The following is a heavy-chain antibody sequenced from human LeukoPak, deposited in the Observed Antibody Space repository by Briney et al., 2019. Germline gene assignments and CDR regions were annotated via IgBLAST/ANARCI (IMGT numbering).Heavy chain of an antibody. V-gene: IGHV1-2*02. CDR2: IIPNSGVT. CDR1: GYTFTDYY. Sequence: GASVKVSCKASGYTFTDYYIHWVRQAPGQGLEWMGWIIPNSGVTKYAQKFQGRVTMTRDTSVSTAYMELTSLRSDDTALYYCARDFPLDRNLDYWGQGTLVTVSS. J-gene: IGHJ4*02. CDR3: ARDFPLDRNLDY. D-gene: IGHD1-14*01.